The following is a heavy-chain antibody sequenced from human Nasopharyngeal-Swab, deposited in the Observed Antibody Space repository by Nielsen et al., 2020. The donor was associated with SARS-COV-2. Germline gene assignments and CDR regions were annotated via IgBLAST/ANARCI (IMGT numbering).Heavy chain of an antibody. CDR3: TIIPLDILTGYYQYYFDY. V-gene: IGHV3-15*01. J-gene: IGHJ4*02. CDR2: IKSKTDGGTT. CDR1: GFTFSNAW. D-gene: IGHD3-9*01. Sequence: GESLKISCAASGFTFSNAWMSWVRQAPGKGLEWVGRIKSKTDGGTTDYAAPVKGRFTISRDDSKNTLYRQMNSLKTEDTAVYYCTIIPLDILTGYYQYYFDYWGQGTLVTVSS.